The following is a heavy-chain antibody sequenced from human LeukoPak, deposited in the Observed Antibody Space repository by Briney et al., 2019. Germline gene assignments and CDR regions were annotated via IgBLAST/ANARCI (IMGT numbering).Heavy chain of an antibody. D-gene: IGHD6-13*01. Sequence: GGSLRLSCAASGFNFSTYGMHWVRQAPGKGLEWVAFIRNDGTIKYYADSVKGRFTISRDNSKNTLYLQMNSLRAEDTAVYYCAKTGSSSWGYFDYWGQGTLVTVSS. CDR2: IRNDGTIK. CDR3: AKTGSSSWGYFDY. CDR1: GFNFSTYG. V-gene: IGHV3-30*02. J-gene: IGHJ4*02.